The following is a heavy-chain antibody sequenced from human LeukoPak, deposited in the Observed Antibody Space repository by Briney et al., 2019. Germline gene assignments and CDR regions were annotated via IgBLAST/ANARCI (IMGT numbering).Heavy chain of an antibody. J-gene: IGHJ4*02. D-gene: IGHD5-24*01. Sequence: SETLSLTCTVSGGSISSYYWSWIRQPPGKGLDWIGYIYYSGSTNYNPSLKSRVTISVDTSKNQFSLKLSSVTAADTAVYYCARGTRWLHQIFDYWGQGTLVTVSS. V-gene: IGHV4-59*01. CDR2: IYYSGST. CDR1: GGSISSYY. CDR3: ARGTRWLHQIFDY.